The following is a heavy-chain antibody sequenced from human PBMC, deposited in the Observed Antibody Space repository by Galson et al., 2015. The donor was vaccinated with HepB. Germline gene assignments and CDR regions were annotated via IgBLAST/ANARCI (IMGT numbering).Heavy chain of an antibody. CDR3: ARVLEMSTARRYFDC. Sequence: SLRLSCAASGFTFSSYSMNWVRQAPGKGLEWVSYIGSSSNTIYYADSVKGRFTISRDNAKNSLYLQMNGLRDEDTAVYYCARVLEMSTARRYFDCWGQGTLVTVSS. J-gene: IGHJ4*02. CDR2: IGSSSNTI. V-gene: IGHV3-48*02. CDR1: GFTFSSYS. D-gene: IGHD5-24*01.